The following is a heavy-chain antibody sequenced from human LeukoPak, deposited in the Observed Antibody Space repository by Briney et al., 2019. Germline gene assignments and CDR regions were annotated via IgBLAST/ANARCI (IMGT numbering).Heavy chain of an antibody. D-gene: IGHD5-24*01. J-gene: IGHJ3*02. CDR3: ARREPTNADVFDI. Sequence: GESLKISCQGSGYSFTTYWIGWVRQMPEKGLEWMGFIYPADSDTRYSPSFQGQVTISADKSINTAYLQWSSLKASDTAIYYCARREPTNADVFDIWGQGTVVTISS. CDR1: GYSFTTYW. CDR2: IYPADSDT. V-gene: IGHV5-51*01.